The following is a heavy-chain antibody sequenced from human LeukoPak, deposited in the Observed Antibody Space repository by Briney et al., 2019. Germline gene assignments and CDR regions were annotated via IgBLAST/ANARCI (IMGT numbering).Heavy chain of an antibody. D-gene: IGHD5-24*01. J-gene: IGHJ4*02. CDR2: IKHDESEK. Sequence: GGSLRLSCAASGFSFNSDWMDWVRQAPGKGLEWVANIKHDESEKNYLDSVKGRFTISRDNAQNSLYLQMNSLRAEDTAVYYCARDLRMATENWGQGTLVTVSS. V-gene: IGHV3-7*03. CDR3: ARDLRMATEN. CDR1: GFSFNSDW.